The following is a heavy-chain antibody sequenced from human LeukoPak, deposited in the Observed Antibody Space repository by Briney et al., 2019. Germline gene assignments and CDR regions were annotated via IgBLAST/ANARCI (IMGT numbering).Heavy chain of an antibody. CDR3: ARAGDYLDPFDY. CDR2: IKQDGSEN. CDR1: GXSFSIYW. J-gene: IGHJ4*02. V-gene: IGHV3-7*05. D-gene: IGHD4-17*01. Sequence: PGGSLRLSCAASGXSFSIYWMSWVRQAPGKGLEWVANIKQDGSENYYVDSVRGRFTISRDNAKNSLYLQMNSLRAEDTAVYYCARAGDYLDPFDYWGQGTLVTVSS.